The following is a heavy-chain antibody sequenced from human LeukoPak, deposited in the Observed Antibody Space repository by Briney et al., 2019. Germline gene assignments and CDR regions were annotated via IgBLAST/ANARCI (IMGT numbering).Heavy chain of an antibody. V-gene: IGHV3-74*01. J-gene: IGHJ3*02. CDR1: GFTFSSYW. D-gene: IGHD5-18*01. Sequence: GGSLRLSCAAYGFTFSSYWMHWVRQVPGKGLVWVSRINSDGRSTSYADSVKGRFTISRDNAKNTLYLQMNSLRAEDTAVYYCARTPDPVTAMGPFAFDIWGQGTMVTVSS. CDR2: INSDGRST. CDR3: ARTPDPVTAMGPFAFDI.